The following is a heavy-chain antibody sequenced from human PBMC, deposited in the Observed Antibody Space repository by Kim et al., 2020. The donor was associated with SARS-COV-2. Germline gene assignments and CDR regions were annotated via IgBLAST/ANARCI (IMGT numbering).Heavy chain of an antibody. D-gene: IGHD2-2*01. CDR2: IYYSGIT. Sequence: SETLSLTCAVSGGSVRSSRYYWSWIRQPPGEGLECIGYIYYSGITNYNPALKSRVTMSIDTSKNLISLKLNSVTAADTAVYYCAQSPDIASLPAPYAMDVWGQGTTVTVSS. J-gene: IGHJ6*02. CDR3: AQSPDIASLPAPYAMDV. CDR1: GGSVRSSRYY. V-gene: IGHV4-61*01.